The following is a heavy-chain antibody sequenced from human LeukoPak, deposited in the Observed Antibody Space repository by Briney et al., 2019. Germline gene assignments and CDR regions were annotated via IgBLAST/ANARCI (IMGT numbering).Heavy chain of an antibody. CDR3: ARAAWESSSWYYLDY. D-gene: IGHD6-13*01. J-gene: IGHJ4*02. CDR2: IIPIFGTA. CDR1: GGTFSSYA. Sequence: EASVKVSCKASGGTFSSYAISWVRQAPGQGLEWMGGIIPIFGTANYAQKFQGRVTITADESTSTAYMELSSLRSEDTAVYYCARAAWESSSWYYLDYWGQGTLVTVSS. V-gene: IGHV1-69*13.